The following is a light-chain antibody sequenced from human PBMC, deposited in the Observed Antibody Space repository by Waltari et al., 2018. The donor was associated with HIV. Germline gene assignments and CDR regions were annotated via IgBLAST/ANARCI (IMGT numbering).Light chain of an antibody. Sequence: LLTQSPAILSLSPGENDTLSCRASQSVGNDVAWYQQRPGQAPKFLIYDASRRAAGVPARFSGSGSETDFTLTISTVEPEDSAVYYCQQRTNWPPLTFGGGTKVEIK. J-gene: IGKJ4*01. CDR1: QSVGND. CDR3: QQRTNWPPLT. V-gene: IGKV3-11*01. CDR2: DAS.